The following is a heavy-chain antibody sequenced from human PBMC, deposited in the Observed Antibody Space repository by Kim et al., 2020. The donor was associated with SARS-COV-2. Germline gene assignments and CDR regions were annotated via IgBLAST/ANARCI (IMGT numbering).Heavy chain of an antibody. V-gene: IGHV3-21*01. Sequence: GGSLRLSCAASGFTFSSYSMNWVRQAPGKGLEWVSSISSSSSYIYYADSVKGRFTISRDNAKNSLYLQMNSLRAEDTAVYYCAREHHDFWSGYYTNYYYGMDVWGQGTTVTVSS. D-gene: IGHD3-3*01. CDR3: AREHHDFWSGYYTNYYYGMDV. CDR1: GFTFSSYS. CDR2: ISSSSSYI. J-gene: IGHJ6*02.